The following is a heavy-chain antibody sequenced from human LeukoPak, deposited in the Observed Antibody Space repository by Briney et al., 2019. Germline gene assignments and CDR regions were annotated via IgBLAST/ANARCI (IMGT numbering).Heavy chain of an antibody. J-gene: IGHJ4*02. CDR2: ISGSGYST. D-gene: IGHD5-24*01. V-gene: IGHV3-23*01. CDR1: GFTFSHYG. CDR3: AKLFSRWLQLRDY. Sequence: GGSLRLSCAASGFTFSHYGMSWVRQAPGKGLEWVSAISGSGYSTYYADSVKGRFTISRDNSKNTLYLQMNSLRAEDTAVYYCAKLFSRWLQLRDYWGQGTLVTVSS.